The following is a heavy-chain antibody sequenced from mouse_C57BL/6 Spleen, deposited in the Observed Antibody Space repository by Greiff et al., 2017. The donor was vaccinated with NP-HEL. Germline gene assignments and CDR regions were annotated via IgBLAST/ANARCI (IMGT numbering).Heavy chain of an antibody. D-gene: IGHD2-4*01. CDR2: IDPSDSET. V-gene: IGHV1-52*01. CDR1: GYTFTSYW. J-gene: IGHJ2*01. Sequence: QVHVKQPGAELVRPGSSVKLSCKASGYTFTSYWMHWVKQRPIQGLEWIGNIDPSDSETHYNQKFKDKATLTVDKSSSTAYMQLSSLTSEDSAVYYCARRYGDYDDYFDYWGQGTTLTVSS. CDR3: ARRYGDYDDYFDY.